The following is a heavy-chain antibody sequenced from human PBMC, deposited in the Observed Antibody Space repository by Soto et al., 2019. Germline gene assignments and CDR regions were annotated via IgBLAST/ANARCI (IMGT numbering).Heavy chain of an antibody. CDR1: GGTFSSYA. Sequence: QVQLVQSGAEVKKPGSSVKVSCKASGGTFSSYAISWVLQAPGQGLEWMGGIIPIFGTANYAQKFQGRVTITADKSTSTAYMELSSLRSEDTAVYYCARGGEYYDSSGYYPPHYFDYWGQGTLVTVSS. CDR3: ARGGEYYDSSGYYPPHYFDY. CDR2: IIPIFGTA. J-gene: IGHJ4*02. D-gene: IGHD3-22*01. V-gene: IGHV1-69*06.